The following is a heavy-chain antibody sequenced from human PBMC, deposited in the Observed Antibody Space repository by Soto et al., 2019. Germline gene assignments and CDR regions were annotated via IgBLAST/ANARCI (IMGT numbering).Heavy chain of an antibody. J-gene: IGHJ2*01. Sequence: EVQLLESGGGLVQPGGSLRLSCAASGFTFSSYAMSWVRQAPGKGLEWVSVISGSGGSTYYANSVKGRFTISRDNSKNTLYLQMISLRAEDTAVCYCAKRSSGWYFDLWGRGTLVTVSS. V-gene: IGHV3-23*01. D-gene: IGHD6-19*01. CDR1: GFTFSSYA. CDR2: ISGSGGST. CDR3: AKRSSGWYFDL.